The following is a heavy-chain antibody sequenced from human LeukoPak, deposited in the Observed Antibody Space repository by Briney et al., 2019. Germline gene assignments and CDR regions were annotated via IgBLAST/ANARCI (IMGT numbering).Heavy chain of an antibody. J-gene: IGHJ6*02. CDR1: GGTFSSYA. CDR3: ASVYKNGMDV. D-gene: IGHD5-24*01. CDR2: IIPIFGTA. Sequence: ASVTVSCKASGGTFSSYAISWVRQAPGQGLEWMGGIIPIFGTANYAQKFQGRVTMTRDTSASTVYMELSSLRSEDTAVYYCASVYKNGMDVWGQGTTVTVSS. V-gene: IGHV1-69*05.